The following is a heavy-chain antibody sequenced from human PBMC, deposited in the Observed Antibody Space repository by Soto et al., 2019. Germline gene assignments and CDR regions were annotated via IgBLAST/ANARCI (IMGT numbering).Heavy chain of an antibody. D-gene: IGHD2-15*01. CDR3: ARDKGRSPLDY. V-gene: IGHV3-48*01. J-gene: IGHJ4*02. Sequence: GGVLRLSCAASGFTFNNYSMNWVRQAPGKGLEWVSYISSSSSTIYSADSVKGRFTISRDNAKNSLYLQMNSLRAEDTAVYYCARDKGRSPLDYWGQGTLVTVSS. CDR1: GFTFNNYS. CDR2: ISSSSSTI.